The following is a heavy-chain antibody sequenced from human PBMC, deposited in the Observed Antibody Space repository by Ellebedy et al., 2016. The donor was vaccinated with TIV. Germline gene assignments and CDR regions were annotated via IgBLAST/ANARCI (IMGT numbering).Heavy chain of an antibody. V-gene: IGHV1-3*04. D-gene: IGHD1-26*01. CDR3: ARDSGRNQGWFDP. CDR1: GYSFTSHG. CDR2: INTANGDT. J-gene: IGHJ5*02. Sequence: ASVKVSCKASGYSFTSHGIQWVRQAPGQRLEYMGYINTANGDTKYSQKFQGRATITRETSATTAYMELSSLTSEDTALYYCARDSGRNQGWFDPWGQGTLVTVSS.